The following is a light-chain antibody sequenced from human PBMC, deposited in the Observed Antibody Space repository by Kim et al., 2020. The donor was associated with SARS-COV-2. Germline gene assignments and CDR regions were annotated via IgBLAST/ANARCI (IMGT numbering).Light chain of an antibody. J-gene: IGKJ1*01. CDR2: AAS. Sequence: DIQMTQSPSSLSASVGDRVTITCLASQNIASYLNWYQQKPGKVPKFLIYAASSLQSGVPSRFSGSGSGTDFTLTISSLQPEDFATYYCQQTFSAPRTFGQGTKVDIK. V-gene: IGKV1-39*01. CDR1: QNIASY. CDR3: QQTFSAPRT.